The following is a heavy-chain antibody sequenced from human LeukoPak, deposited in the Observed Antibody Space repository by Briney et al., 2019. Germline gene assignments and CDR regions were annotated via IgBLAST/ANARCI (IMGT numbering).Heavy chain of an antibody. CDR3: ATEITLGEINFYFYYMDV. V-gene: IGHV3-23*01. J-gene: IGHJ6*03. CDR2: VSGSGNST. CDR1: GFTFSRFA. Sequence: GGSLRLSCAASGFTFSRFAMSWVRQAPGKGLEWVSTVSGSGNSTFYADSVKGRFTISRDNSKNTLYLQMNSLTAEDTAVYFCATEITLGEINFYFYYMDVWGTGTSVAISS. D-gene: IGHD3-16*01.